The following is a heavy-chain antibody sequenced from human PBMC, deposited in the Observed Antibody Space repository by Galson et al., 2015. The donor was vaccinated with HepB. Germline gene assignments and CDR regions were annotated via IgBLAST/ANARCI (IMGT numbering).Heavy chain of an antibody. CDR3: AREDPTHYYDSSGYYTPQGAFDI. Sequence: SLRLSCAASGFTVSSNYMSWVRQAPGKGLEWVSVIYSGGSTYYADSVKGRFTITRDNSKNTLYFQMNSLRAEDTAVYYCAREDPTHYYDSSGYYTPQGAFDIWGQGTMVTVSS. CDR2: IYSGGST. J-gene: IGHJ3*02. V-gene: IGHV3-53*01. CDR1: GFTVSSNY. D-gene: IGHD3-22*01.